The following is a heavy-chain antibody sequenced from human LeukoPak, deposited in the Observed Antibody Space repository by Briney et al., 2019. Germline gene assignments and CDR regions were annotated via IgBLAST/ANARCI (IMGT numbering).Heavy chain of an antibody. CDR2: ITTTFYT. CDR1: GFTFSSYS. J-gene: IGHJ4*02. D-gene: IGHD5-24*01. V-gene: IGHV3-21*01. CDR3: ARPNGCGWDF. Sequence: GGSLRLSCAASGFTFSSYSFNWVRQVPGKGLEWVSSITTTFYTYYTDSVKGRFTISRDNAKNSLYLQLNSLRIEDTAVYFCARPNGCGWDFWGQGTLVTVSS.